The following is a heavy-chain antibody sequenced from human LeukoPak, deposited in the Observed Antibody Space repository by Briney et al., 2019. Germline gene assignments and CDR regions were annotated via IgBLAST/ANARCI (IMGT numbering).Heavy chain of an antibody. CDR2: IYHSGST. CDR1: GYSISSGYY. D-gene: IGHD3-22*01. V-gene: IGHV4-38-2*02. CDR3: ARDRYYYDSSGPRGYYFDY. J-gene: IGHJ4*02. Sequence: SETLSLTCAVSGYSISSGYYWGWIRQPPGKGLEWIGSIYHSGSTYYNPSLKSRVTISVDTSKNQSSLKLSSVTAADTAVYYCARDRYYYDSSGPRGYYFDYWGQGTLVTVSS.